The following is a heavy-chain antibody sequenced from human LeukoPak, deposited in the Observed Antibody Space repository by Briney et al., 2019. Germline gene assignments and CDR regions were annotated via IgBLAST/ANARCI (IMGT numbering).Heavy chain of an antibody. D-gene: IGHD6-6*01. CDR1: GYTFTSYD. Sequence: ASVKVSCKASGYTFTSYDINWVRQATGQGLEWMGWMNPNSGNTGYAQKFQGRVTITRNTSISTAYMELSSLRSEDTAVYYCARFPYSSSPLADYWGQGTLVTVSS. V-gene: IGHV1-8*03. CDR3: ARFPYSSSPLADY. J-gene: IGHJ4*02. CDR2: MNPNSGNT.